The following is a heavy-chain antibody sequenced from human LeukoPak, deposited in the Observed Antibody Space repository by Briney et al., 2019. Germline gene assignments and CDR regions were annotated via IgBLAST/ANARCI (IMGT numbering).Heavy chain of an antibody. CDR3: ARTGYSSSWVQGGYYYYMDV. Sequence: GGSLRLSCAASGFTFSSYCMKGVRQAPGKGLEWVSSISSSSSYIYYADSVKGRFTISRDNAKNSLYLQMNSMRAEDTAVYYCARTGYSSSWVQGGYYYYMDVWGKGTTVTVSS. J-gene: IGHJ6*03. CDR1: GFTFSSYC. D-gene: IGHD6-13*01. V-gene: IGHV3-21*01. CDR2: ISSSSSYI.